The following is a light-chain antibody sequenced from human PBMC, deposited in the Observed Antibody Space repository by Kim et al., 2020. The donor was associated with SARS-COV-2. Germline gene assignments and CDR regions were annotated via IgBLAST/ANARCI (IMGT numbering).Light chain of an antibody. CDR2: AAS. CDR1: QSISSY. V-gene: IGKV1-39*01. CDR3: QQSYSTPYT. J-gene: IGKJ2*01. Sequence: DIQMTQPPSSLSASVGDRVTITCRASQSISSYLNWYQLKPGKAPKLLIYAASSLQSGVPSRFSGSGSGTDFTLTISSLQPEDFATYYCQQSYSTPYTFGQGTKLEI.